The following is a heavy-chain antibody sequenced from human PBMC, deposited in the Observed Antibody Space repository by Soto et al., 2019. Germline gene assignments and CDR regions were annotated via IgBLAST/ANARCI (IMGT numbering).Heavy chain of an antibody. V-gene: IGHV1-69*13. CDR2: IVPIFGTA. CDR3: ARAGRSGYDLGYYYGMDV. J-gene: IGHJ6*02. D-gene: IGHD5-12*01. Sequence: SVKVSCKASGGTFGIYAISCVLQSPVQWLEWMGGIVPIFGTANYAQKFQGRVTITADESTSTAYMELSSLRSEDTAVYYCARAGRSGYDLGYYYGMDVWGQGTTVTVS. CDR1: GGTFGIYA.